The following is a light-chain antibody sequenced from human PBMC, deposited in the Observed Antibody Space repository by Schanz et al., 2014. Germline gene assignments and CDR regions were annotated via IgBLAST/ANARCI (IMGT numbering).Light chain of an antibody. CDR3: SSYTRSSPVV. V-gene: IGLV2-14*01. CDR2: DVS. J-gene: IGLJ2*01. CDR1: SSDVGSYTY. Sequence: QSSLTQPASVSGSPGQSITISCTGTSSDVGSYTYVSWYQQHPGKAPKLMIYDVSNRPSGVSNRFSASKSGNTASLTISDLQAEDEADYYCSSYTRSSPVVFGGGTKLTVL.